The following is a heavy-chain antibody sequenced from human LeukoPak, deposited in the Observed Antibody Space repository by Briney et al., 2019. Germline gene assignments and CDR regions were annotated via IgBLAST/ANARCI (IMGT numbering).Heavy chain of an antibody. J-gene: IGHJ4*02. Sequence: PGGSPRLSCTASGFTFGDYAMSWVRQAPGKGLEWVGFIRSKAYGGTTEYAASVKGRFTISRDDSKSIAYLQMNSLKTEDTAVYYCTRVGYDAWGDYWGQGTLVTVSS. D-gene: IGHD5-12*01. V-gene: IGHV3-49*04. CDR1: GFTFGDYA. CDR3: TRVGYDAWGDY. CDR2: IRSKAYGGTT.